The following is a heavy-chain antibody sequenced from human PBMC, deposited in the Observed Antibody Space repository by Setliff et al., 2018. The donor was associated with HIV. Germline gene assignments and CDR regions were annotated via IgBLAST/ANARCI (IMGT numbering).Heavy chain of an antibody. Sequence: LSLPFSVYGGSFSGYYWSWIRQPPGKGLEWIGEINHSGSTNYNMSLWSRVTISLDASRNQFSLELISVTAADTAVYYCAGGPGTTSIDYWAQGTLVTVSS. CDR1: GGSFSGYY. J-gene: IGHJ4*02. D-gene: IGHD1-26*01. V-gene: IGHV4-34*01. CDR3: AGGPGTTSIDY. CDR2: INHSGST.